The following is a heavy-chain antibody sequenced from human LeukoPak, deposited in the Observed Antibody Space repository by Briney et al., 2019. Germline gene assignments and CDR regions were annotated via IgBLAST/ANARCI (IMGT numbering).Heavy chain of an antibody. CDR1: GLTFRNYA. CDR3: AKGGHYTYFEY. D-gene: IGHD3-3*01. Sequence: GGSLRLSCAASGLTFRNYAMTWARQAPGKGLEWVSTISADGASTFYADSVRGRFTISRDNSENTLYLQMDSLRAEDTAVYYCAKGGHYTYFEYWGQGTLVTVSS. V-gene: IGHV3-23*01. CDR2: ISADGAST. J-gene: IGHJ4*02.